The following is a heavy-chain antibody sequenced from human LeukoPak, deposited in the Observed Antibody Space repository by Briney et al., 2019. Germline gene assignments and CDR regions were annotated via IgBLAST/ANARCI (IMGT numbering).Heavy chain of an antibody. CDR3: ARGQPLVD. V-gene: IGHV3-74*01. D-gene: IGHD6-13*01. J-gene: IGHJ4*02. CDR2: TDASST. CDR1: GFTFSSYW. Sequence: GESLRLSCAASGFTFSSYWMHWVRQAPGRGRVWVSRTDASSTSYADSVTGRSTISRDNAKSTLHLQMNSLRAEDTAVYYCARGQPLVDWGQGTLVTVSS.